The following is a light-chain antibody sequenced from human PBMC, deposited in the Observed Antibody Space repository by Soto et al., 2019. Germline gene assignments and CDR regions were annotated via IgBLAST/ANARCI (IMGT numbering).Light chain of an antibody. Sequence: DIQLTQSPSFLSASVGDRVTITCRASQNISSYLGWYQQKPGEAPKLLIYSASSLQSGVPSRFSGSGSGTEFTLTISGLQREDFATYYCQLSYTTPPTFGQGTKVDIK. V-gene: IGKV1-39*01. CDR2: SAS. CDR1: QNISSY. J-gene: IGKJ1*01. CDR3: QLSYTTPPT.